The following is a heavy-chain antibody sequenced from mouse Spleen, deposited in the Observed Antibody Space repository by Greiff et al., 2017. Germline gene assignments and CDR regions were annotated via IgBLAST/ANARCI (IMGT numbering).Heavy chain of an antibody. D-gene: IGHD1-1*01. CDR3: ARFYYGSRFFDY. V-gene: IGHV1-61*01. Sequence: QVQLQQPGAELVKPGASVKLSCKASGYTFTSYWMDWVKQRPGQGLEWIGNIYPSDSETHYNQKFKDKATLTVDKSSSTAYMQLSSLTSEDSAVYYCARFYYGSRFFDYWGQGTTLTVSS. CDR1: GYTFTSYW. CDR2: IYPSDSET. J-gene: IGHJ2*01.